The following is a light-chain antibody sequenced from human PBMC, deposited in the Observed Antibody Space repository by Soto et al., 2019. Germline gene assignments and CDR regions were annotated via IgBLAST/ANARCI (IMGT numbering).Light chain of an antibody. V-gene: IGKV3-15*01. CDR2: GAS. CDR3: HQYNNWPFT. J-gene: IGKJ2*01. Sequence: EILMTQSPATLSVSPGERATLTCRASQSVSSNLAWYQHKPGQAPTLLIYGASTRATGIPASFSGSGSGTEFTLTISSLQSVDFAVYYCHQYNNWPFTFGQGTRLEIK. CDR1: QSVSSN.